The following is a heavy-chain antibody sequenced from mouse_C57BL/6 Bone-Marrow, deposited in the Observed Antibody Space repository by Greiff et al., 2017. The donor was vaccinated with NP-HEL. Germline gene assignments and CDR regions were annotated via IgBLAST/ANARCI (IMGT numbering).Heavy chain of an antibody. CDR3: ARSPGSSLQWGFDV. D-gene: IGHD1-1*01. CDR1: GYTFTSYW. Sequence: QVQLQQPGAELVKPGASVKLSCKASGYTFTSYWMQWVKQRPGQGLEWIGEIDPSDSYTNYNQKFKGKATLTVDTSSSTAYMQLSSLTSEDSAVYDGARSPGSSLQWGFDVWGTGTTVTVSS. J-gene: IGHJ1*03. V-gene: IGHV1-50*01. CDR2: IDPSDSYT.